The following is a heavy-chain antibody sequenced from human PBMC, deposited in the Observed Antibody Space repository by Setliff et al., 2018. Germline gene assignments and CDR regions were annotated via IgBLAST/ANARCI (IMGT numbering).Heavy chain of an antibody. D-gene: IGHD3-3*01. CDR3: ARVGEYRFLEWFMNYYYNYMDA. CDR1: GFTFSSYW. Sequence: GGSLRLSCAASGFTFSSYWMHWVSQVPGKGLVWVSRINNDGSSGGYADSVKGRFTISRDNAKNTVYLQMNSLRAEDTAVYYCARVGEYRFLEWFMNYYYNYMDAWGKGTTVTVSS. V-gene: IGHV3-74*01. J-gene: IGHJ6*03. CDR2: INNDGSSG.